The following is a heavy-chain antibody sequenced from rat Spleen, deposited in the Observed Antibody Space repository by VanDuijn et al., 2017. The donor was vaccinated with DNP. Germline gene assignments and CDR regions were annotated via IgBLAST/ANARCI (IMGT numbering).Heavy chain of an antibody. CDR1: GFTISDYN. CDR2: ISATGGST. J-gene: IGHJ3*01. CDR3: VRPLGYSSYGFAY. V-gene: IGHV5-7*01. Sequence: EVKLVESGGGLVQPGRSLKLSCAASGFTISDYNMAWVRQAPKKGLEWVASISATGGSTSYRDSVKGRFTISRDNAKNTLYLQMDSLRSEDTATYYCVRPLGYSSYGFAYWGQGTLVTVSS. D-gene: IGHD1-2*01.